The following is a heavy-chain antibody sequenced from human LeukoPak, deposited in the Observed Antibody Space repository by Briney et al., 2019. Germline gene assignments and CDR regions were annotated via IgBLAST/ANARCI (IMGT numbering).Heavy chain of an antibody. CDR3: ARESTSWSFEH. D-gene: IGHD3-10*01. CDR1: GYTFRRYG. CDR2: ISVYNGDI. V-gene: IGHV1-18*01. Sequence: ASVTVSCKASGYTFRRYGINWVRQAPGQRLEWMGWISVYNGDIDFSQRLQGRFTMTTDTSTNTASMELRNLTSDDTAVYFCARESTSWSFEHWGQGTLVTVS. J-gene: IGHJ4*02.